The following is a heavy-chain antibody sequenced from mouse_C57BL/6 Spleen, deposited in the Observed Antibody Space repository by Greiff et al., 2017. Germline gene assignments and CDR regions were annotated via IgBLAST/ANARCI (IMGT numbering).Heavy chain of an antibody. V-gene: IGHV1-61*01. J-gene: IGHJ2*01. CDR2: IYPSDSET. CDR3: ARRGSSGYVGY. D-gene: IGHD3-2*02. Sequence: QVQLQQPGAELVRPGSSVKLSCKASGYTFTSYWMDWVKQRPGQGLEWIGNIYPSDSETHYNQKFKDKATLTVDKSSSTAYMQLSSLTSEDSAVDYCARRGSSGYVGYWGQGTTLTVSS. CDR1: GYTFTSYW.